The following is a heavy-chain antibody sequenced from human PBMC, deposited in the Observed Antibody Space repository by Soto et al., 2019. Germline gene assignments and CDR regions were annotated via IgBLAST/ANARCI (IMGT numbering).Heavy chain of an antibody. J-gene: IGHJ3*02. V-gene: IGHV4-59*12. CDR2: IHHSGKS. D-gene: IGHD1-1*01. CDR3: ARSNQGYDAFDI. CDR1: GNRISPAY. Sequence: SYTQSLTCVVVGNRISPAYWIWIRQSPGKGLECIGCIHHSGKSNYSPSLRSRVTMSVDTSKNQFSLKLSSVTAADTAVYYCARSNQGYDAFDISGQGTTVT.